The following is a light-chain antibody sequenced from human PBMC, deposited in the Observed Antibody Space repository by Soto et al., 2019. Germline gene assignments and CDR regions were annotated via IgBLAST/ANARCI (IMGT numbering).Light chain of an antibody. CDR3: SSYTSSSYTLVV. J-gene: IGLJ3*02. Sequence: QSALTQPASVSGSPGQSITISCTGTSSDVGGYNYVSWYQQHPGKAPKLMIYEVSNRPSGVSNRFSGSKSGNTASLTISGLQAEDEADYYCSSYTSSSYTLVVFDGGTKLTVL. CDR2: EVS. CDR1: SSDVGGYNY. V-gene: IGLV2-14*01.